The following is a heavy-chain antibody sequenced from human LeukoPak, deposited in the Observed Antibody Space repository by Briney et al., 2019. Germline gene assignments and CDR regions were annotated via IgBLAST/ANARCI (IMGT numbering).Heavy chain of an antibody. CDR2: INSDGSST. D-gene: IGHD6-19*01. V-gene: IGHV3-74*01. CDR3: ACIAVAGTGSDS. Sequence: PGGSLRLSCAASGFTFSSYWRHWVRQAPWKGLVWVARINSDGSSTSYADSVKGRFTISRENAKNTLYLQMNSMRAEDTAVYYCACIAVAGTGSDSWGQGTPVTVSS. CDR1: GFTFSSYW. J-gene: IGHJ4*02.